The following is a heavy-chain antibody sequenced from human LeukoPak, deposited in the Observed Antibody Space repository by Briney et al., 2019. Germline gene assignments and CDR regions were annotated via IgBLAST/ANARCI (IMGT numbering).Heavy chain of an antibody. CDR3: ARGHDYVWGSHQGGYFDY. D-gene: IGHD3-16*02. Sequence: PSETRSLTCTVSGGSISSYYWGWIRQPPGKGLEWIGYIYYSGSTNYNPSLKSRVTISVDTSKNQFSLKLSSVTAADTAVYYCARGHDYVWGSHQGGYFDYWGQGTLVTVSS. CDR2: IYYSGST. CDR1: GGSISSYY. J-gene: IGHJ4*02. V-gene: IGHV4-59*01.